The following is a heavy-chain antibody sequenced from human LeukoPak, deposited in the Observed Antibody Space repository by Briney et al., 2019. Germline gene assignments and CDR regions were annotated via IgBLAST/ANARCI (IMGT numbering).Heavy chain of an antibody. D-gene: IGHD2-21*02. CDR1: GYTFTGYY. V-gene: IGHV1-2*02. J-gene: IGHJ5*02. CDR2: INPNSGGT. CDR3: ARGVAYGGGDCYPIAP. Sequence: ASVTLSCTASGYTFTGYYMHWVRQAPGQGLEWIGCINPNSGGTNYAQTSQGTVSMTRDTSISTAYRELSRLRSDDTAVYYCARGVAYGGGDCYPIAPWGQGTLVTVSS.